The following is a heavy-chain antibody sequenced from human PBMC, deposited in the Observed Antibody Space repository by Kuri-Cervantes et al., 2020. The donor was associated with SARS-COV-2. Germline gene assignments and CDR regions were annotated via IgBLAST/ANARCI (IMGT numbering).Heavy chain of an antibody. V-gene: IGHV3-11*06. CDR2: ITSSSSYI. J-gene: IGHJ6*03. CDR1: GFTFSDYY. CDR3: ARVSGYYDFWSASDYYYMDV. D-gene: IGHD3-3*01. Sequence: GESLKISCAASGFTFSDYYMSWIRQAPGKGLEWVSSITSSSSYIYYAGSVKGRLTISRDNANNSLYLQMNSLRAEDTAVYYCARVSGYYDFWSASDYYYMDVWGKGTMVTVSS.